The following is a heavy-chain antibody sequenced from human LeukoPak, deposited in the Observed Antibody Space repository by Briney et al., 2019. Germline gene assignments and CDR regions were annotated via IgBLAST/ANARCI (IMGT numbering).Heavy chain of an antibody. CDR2: IIPIFGTA. CDR3: ARGPFLEHEYYFDY. CDR1: GGTFSSYA. Sequence: ASVKVSCKASGGTFSSYAISLVRQAPGQGLGWVGGIIPIFGTANYAQKFQGRVTITTDESTSTAYMELSSLRYEDTAVYYCARGPFLEHEYYFDYWGQGTLVTVSS. J-gene: IGHJ4*02. D-gene: IGHD3-3*01. V-gene: IGHV1-69*05.